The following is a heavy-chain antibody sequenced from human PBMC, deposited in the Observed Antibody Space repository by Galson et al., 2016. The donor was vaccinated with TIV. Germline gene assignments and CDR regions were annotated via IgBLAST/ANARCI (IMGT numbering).Heavy chain of an antibody. CDR1: GASNMSYF. J-gene: IGHJ6*02. CDR2: MDASGNS. V-gene: IGHV4-59*01. CDR3: ARCWGHYNEFTGPILWGMDA. D-gene: IGHD2-8*02. Sequence: TLSLTCSVSGASNMSYFWNWIRQAPGKGLEWIGYMDASGNSNRHPSLNNRVIMSLDTSRGQFSLRLRSVTAADTAVYYCARCWGHYNEFTGPILWGMDAWGQGTTVSVSS.